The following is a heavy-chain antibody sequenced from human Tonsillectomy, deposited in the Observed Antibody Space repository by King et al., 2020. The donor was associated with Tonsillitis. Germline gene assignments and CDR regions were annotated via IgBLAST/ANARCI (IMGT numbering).Heavy chain of an antibody. V-gene: IGHV1-18*04. D-gene: IGHD6-19*01. CDR1: GYTFTSYG. CDR2: NSAYNGNT. J-gene: IGHJ4*02. CDR3: ARTYSSGWYETLKYYFDY. Sequence: QLVQSGAEVKKPGASVKVSCKASGYTFTSYGISWVRQAPGQGLEWMGWNSAYNGNTNYAQKLQGRVTMTTDTSTSTAYMELRSLRSDDTAVYYCARTYSSGWYETLKYYFDYWGQGTLVTVSS.